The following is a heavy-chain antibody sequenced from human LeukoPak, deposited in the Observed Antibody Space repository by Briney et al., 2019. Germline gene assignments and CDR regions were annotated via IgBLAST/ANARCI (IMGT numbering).Heavy chain of an antibody. CDR3: AGDGGSSWSDFDY. J-gene: IGHJ4*02. Sequence: SVKVSCKASGGTFSSYAISRVRQAPGQGLEWMGGIIPIFGTANYAQKFQGRVTITTDESTSTAYMELSSLRSEDTAVYYCAGDGGSSWSDFDYWGQGTLVTVSS. V-gene: IGHV1-69*05. CDR2: IIPIFGTA. CDR1: GGTFSSYA. D-gene: IGHD6-13*01.